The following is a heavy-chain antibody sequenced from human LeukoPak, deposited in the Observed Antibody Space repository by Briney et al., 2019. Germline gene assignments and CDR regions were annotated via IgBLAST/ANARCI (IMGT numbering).Heavy chain of an antibody. CDR3: ARGTDYDASGYVDY. V-gene: IGHV3-7*03. J-gene: IGHJ4*02. Sequence: PGGSLRLSCAASGFIFSNYWMTWVRQTPGKGLEWVANVKQNGSEKDYVDSVKSRFTISRDNAKNSLYLQMNSLRAEDTGVYYCARGTDYDASGYVDYWGQGTLVTVSS. CDR1: GFIFSNYW. CDR2: VKQNGSEK. D-gene: IGHD3-22*01.